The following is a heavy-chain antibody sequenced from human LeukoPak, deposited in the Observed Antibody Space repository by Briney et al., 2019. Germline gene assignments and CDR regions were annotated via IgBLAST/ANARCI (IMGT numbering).Heavy chain of an antibody. CDR1: GLTFSSYA. CDR2: ISGSGGST. J-gene: IGHJ4*02. V-gene: IGHV3-23*01. CDR3: AKDCRSSSWSSFDY. Sequence: GGSLRLSCAASGLTFSSYAMSWVRQAPGKGLEWVSAISGSGGSTYYADSVKGRFTISRGNSKNTLYLQMNSLRAEDTAVYYCAKDCRSSSWSSFDYWGQGTLVTVSS. D-gene: IGHD6-13*01.